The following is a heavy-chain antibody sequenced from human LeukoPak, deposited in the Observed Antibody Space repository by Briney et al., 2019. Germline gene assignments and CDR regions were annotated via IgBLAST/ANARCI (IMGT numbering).Heavy chain of an antibody. Sequence: PGGSLRLSCAASGFTFSSYSMSWVRQAPGKGLEWVSSISTSSSYIYYADSVKGRFTISRDNAKNSLYLQMNSLRAEDTAVYYCARWAGAILTDYWGQGTLVTVSS. D-gene: IGHD1-26*01. CDR1: GFTFSSYS. J-gene: IGHJ4*02. CDR3: ARWAGAILTDY. V-gene: IGHV3-21*01. CDR2: ISTSSSYI.